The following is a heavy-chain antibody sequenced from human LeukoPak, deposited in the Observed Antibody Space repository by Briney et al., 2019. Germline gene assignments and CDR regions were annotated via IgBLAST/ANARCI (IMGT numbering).Heavy chain of an antibody. D-gene: IGHD6-6*01. V-gene: IGHV1-2*02. J-gene: IGHJ6*02. CDR2: INPNSGGT. CDR1: GYTFTGYC. CDR3: AMLPLESIAARGPYYYYGMDV. Sequence: GASVKVSCKASGYTFTGYCMHWVRQAPGQGLEWMGWINPNSGGTNYAQKFQGRVTMTGDTSISTAYMELSRLRSDDTAVYYCAMLPLESIAARGPYYYYGMDVWGQGTTVTVSS.